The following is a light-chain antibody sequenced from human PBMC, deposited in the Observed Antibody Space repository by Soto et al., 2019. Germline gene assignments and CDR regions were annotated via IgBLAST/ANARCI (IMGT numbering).Light chain of an antibody. CDR1: QSVTVN. J-gene: IGKJ1*01. V-gene: IGKV3-15*01. CDR3: QQYNDLPPRWT. Sequence: EIVMTQSPATLSLSPGERATLSCRASQSVTVNLAWYQQKPGQAPRLLIYRASTRATGIPARFSGGGSGTEFTLTISSLQYEDFAVYICQQYNDLPPRWTFGQGTKVEIK. CDR2: RAS.